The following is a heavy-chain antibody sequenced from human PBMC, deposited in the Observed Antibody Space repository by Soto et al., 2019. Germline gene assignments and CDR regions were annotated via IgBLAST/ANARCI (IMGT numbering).Heavy chain of an antibody. Sequence: QVQLVESGGGVVQPGRSLRLSCAASGFTFSSYFMHWVRQAPGKGLEWVALISYDGNNKYYANSVRGRFTISRDNSENTLYLQMNSLRAEDTAVYYCARGLLEWLLSGDNWFDPWGQGTLVTVSS. J-gene: IGHJ5*02. CDR2: ISYDGNNK. V-gene: IGHV3-30-3*01. CDR1: GFTFSSYF. CDR3: ARGLLEWLLSGDNWFDP. D-gene: IGHD3-3*01.